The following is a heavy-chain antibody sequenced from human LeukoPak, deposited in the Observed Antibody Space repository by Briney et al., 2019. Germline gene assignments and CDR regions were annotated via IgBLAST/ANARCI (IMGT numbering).Heavy chain of an antibody. CDR1: GYTFTSYD. CDR3: ARALSWTTESYYYMDV. V-gene: IGHV1-8*01. J-gene: IGHJ6*03. CDR2: MNPSSGNT. Sequence: ASVKVSCKASGYTFTSYDINWVRQATGQGLEWMGWMNPSSGNTGYAQKFQGSVTMTKNTSITTAYMDLSSLTSEDTAVYYCARALSWTTESYYYMDVWGKGTTVTVSS. D-gene: IGHD3/OR15-3a*01.